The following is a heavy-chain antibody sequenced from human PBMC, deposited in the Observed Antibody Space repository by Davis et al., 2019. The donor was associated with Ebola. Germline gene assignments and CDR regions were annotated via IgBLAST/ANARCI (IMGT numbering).Heavy chain of an antibody. D-gene: IGHD3-22*01. CDR1: GYTFTNYW. CDR3: ARQLGNSGYLGGY. V-gene: IGHV5-51*01. CDR2: IYPGDSDT. Sequence: PGGSLRLSCKGSGYTFTNYWIGWVRQMPGKGLEWMGIIYPGDSDTRYSPSFQEQVTISADKSISTAYLQWSSLKASDTATYYCARQLGNSGYLGGYWGQGTLVTVSS. J-gene: IGHJ4*02.